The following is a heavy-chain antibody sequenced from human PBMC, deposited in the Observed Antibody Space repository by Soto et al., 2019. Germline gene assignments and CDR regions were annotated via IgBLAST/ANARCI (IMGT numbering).Heavy chain of an antibody. D-gene: IGHD1-26*01. CDR3: ARGRPWELYDY. Sequence: QVQLQESGPGLVKPSETLSLTCTVSGGSISTYYWSWIRQSPGKGLDWIGYIYYSGSTNYNPSLKCRVTISVDTSKNEFSLKLSSMTAADTAVYYCARGRPWELYDYWGQGTLVTVSS. CDR2: IYYSGST. V-gene: IGHV4-59*12. CDR1: GGSISTYY. J-gene: IGHJ4*02.